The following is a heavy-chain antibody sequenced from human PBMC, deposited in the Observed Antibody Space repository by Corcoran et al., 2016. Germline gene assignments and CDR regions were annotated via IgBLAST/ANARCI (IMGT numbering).Heavy chain of an antibody. V-gene: IGHV1-69*01. J-gene: IGHJ4*02. CDR2: IIPIFGTA. CDR1: GGTFSSYA. CDR3: ARGYYDSSGYYEFDY. D-gene: IGHD3-22*01. Sequence: QVQLVQSGAEVKKPGSSVKVSCKASGGTFSSYAISWVRQAPGQGLEWMGGIIPIFGTANYAQKFQGRVTITADESTSTAYMELSRLRSEETAVYYCARGYYDSSGYYEFDYWGQGTLVTVSS.